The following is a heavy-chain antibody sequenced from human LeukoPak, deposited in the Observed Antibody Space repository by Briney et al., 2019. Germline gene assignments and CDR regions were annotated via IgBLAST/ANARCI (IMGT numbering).Heavy chain of an antibody. J-gene: IGHJ4*02. Sequence: EASVKVSCKASGYTFTGYYMHWVRQAPGQGLEWMGWINPNSGGTNYAQKFQGRVTMTRDTSISTAYMELSRLRSDDTAVYYCARPIIVVPAAPGYWGQGTLVTVSS. CDR2: INPNSGGT. CDR3: ARPIIVVPAAPGY. V-gene: IGHV1-2*02. CDR1: GYTFTGYY. D-gene: IGHD2-2*01.